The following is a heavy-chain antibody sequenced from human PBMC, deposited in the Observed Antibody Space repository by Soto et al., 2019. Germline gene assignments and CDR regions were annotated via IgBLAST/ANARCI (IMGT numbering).Heavy chain of an antibody. CDR2: IKPSSGGT. D-gene: IGHD3-16*01. V-gene: IGHV1-2*02. CDR3: ARDRQGLATVDGMAA. Sequence: QVQLVQSGAEVKKPGASVKVSCKVSGNTFSDHFLHWVRQAPGQGPEWMGWIKPSSGGTHYAQKFKGRVTFTSDASITTAYMELSSLTSDDAAVYFCARDRQGLATVDGMAAWGQGTTVTVSS. J-gene: IGHJ6*02. CDR1: GNTFSDHF.